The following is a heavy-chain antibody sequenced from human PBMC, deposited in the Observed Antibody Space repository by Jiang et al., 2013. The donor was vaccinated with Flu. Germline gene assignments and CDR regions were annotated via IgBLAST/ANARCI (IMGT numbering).Heavy chain of an antibody. J-gene: IGHJ6*02. D-gene: IGHD2-2*02. CDR3: AADGGPCSSTSCYTNYYYGMDV. Sequence: SGAEVKKPGTSVKVSCKASGFTFTSSAVQWVRQARGQRLEWIGWIVVGSGNTNYAQKFQERVTITRDMSTSTAYMELSSLRSEDTAVYYCAADGGPCSSTSCYTNYYYGMDVWAKGPRSPSP. V-gene: IGHV1-58*01. CDR1: GFTFTSSA. CDR2: IVVGSGNT.